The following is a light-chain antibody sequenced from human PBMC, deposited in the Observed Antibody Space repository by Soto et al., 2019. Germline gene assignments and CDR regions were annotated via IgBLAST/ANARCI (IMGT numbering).Light chain of an antibody. Sequence: DIQLTQSPSFLSASVGDRVTITCRASQTISNYLNWYQQKSGKAPNVLISTESTLQSGVPPRLSGSASGADLNLTISSLQPEDFATYYCQXSYSPPWTFGQGTKVDIK. CDR1: QTISNY. CDR3: QXSYSPPWT. J-gene: IGKJ1*01. CDR2: TES. V-gene: IGKV1-39*01.